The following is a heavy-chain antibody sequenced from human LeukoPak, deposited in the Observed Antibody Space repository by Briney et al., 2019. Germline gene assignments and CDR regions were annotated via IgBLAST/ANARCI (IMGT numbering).Heavy chain of an antibody. CDR3: ARSVTKVVTAISALGY. V-gene: IGHV1-18*01. D-gene: IGHD2-21*02. J-gene: IGHJ4*02. CDR1: GYTFTSYG. Sequence: ASVKVSCKASGYTFTSYGISWVRQAPGRGLEWMGWISAYNGNTNYAQKLQGRVTMTTDTSTSTAYMELRSLRSDDTAVYYCARSVTKVVTAISALGYWGQGTLVTVSS. CDR2: ISAYNGNT.